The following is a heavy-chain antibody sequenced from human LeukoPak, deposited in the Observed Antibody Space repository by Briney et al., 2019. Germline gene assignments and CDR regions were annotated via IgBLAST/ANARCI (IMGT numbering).Heavy chain of an antibody. D-gene: IGHD2-15*01. Sequence: SKTLSLTCTVSGGSISSSSYNWGWIRQPPGKGLDWIGSIYYSGSTNYNPSLKSRVTISVDTSKNQFSLKLSSVTAADTAVYFCARETSVVVAPNYYYYYMDVWGKGTTVTVSS. CDR3: ARETSVVVAPNYYYYYMDV. CDR1: GGSISSSSYN. J-gene: IGHJ6*03. V-gene: IGHV4-39*07. CDR2: IYYSGST.